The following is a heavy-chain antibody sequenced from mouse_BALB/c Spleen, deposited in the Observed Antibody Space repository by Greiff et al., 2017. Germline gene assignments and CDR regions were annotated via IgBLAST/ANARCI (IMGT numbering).Heavy chain of an antibody. CDR2: ITPSGET. CDR1: GFPITSGYY. Sequence: VKLLESGPGLVKPSQSLFLACSITGFPITSGYYWIWIRQSPGKPLEWMGYITPSGETFYNPSLQSPISVTRETSKNQFFLQLNSVTTEDTAMYYCAGDHYYRGTSWLAYWGQGTLVTVSA. V-gene: IGHV12-3*02. J-gene: IGHJ3*01. D-gene: IGHD1-1*01. CDR3: AGDHYYRGTSWLAY.